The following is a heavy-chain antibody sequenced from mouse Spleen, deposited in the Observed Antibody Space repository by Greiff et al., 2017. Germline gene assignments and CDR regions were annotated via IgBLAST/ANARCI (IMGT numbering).Heavy chain of an antibody. CDR3: ARTAEGYTMDY. CDR2: IDPANGNT. V-gene: IGHV14-3*02. J-gene: IGHJ4*01. D-gene: IGHD1-2*01. CDR1: GFNIKDTY. Sequence: MKESGAELVKPGASVKLSCTASGFNIKDTYMHWVKQRPEQGLEWIGRIDPANGNTKYDPKFQGKATITADKSSNTAYLQLSSLTSEDTAVYYCARTAEGYTMDYLGQATSVTVSS.